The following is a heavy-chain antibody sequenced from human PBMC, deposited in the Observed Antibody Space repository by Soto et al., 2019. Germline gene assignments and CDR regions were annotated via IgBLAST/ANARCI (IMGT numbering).Heavy chain of an antibody. J-gene: IGHJ5*02. D-gene: IGHD5-12*01. CDR3: ARDLTSRGYDP. CDR1: GGSISSYY. Sequence: QVQLQESGPGLVKPSETLSLTCTVSGGSISSYYWSWIRQPPGKGLEWIGYIYYSGSTNYNPSLKSRVTISVDTSKTDFSLKLSSVTAADTAVYYCARDLTSRGYDPWGQGTLVAVSS. CDR2: IYYSGST. V-gene: IGHV4-59*01.